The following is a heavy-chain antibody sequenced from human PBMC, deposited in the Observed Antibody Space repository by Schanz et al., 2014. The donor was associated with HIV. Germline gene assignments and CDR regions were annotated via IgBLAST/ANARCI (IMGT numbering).Heavy chain of an antibody. CDR1: GSPYKGYY. Sequence: QVQLQQWGAGLLRPSETLSLTCAVYGSPYKGYYWGWVRQFSDWGLEWIGEINHRGSTRYNPSLTWRVPISGDAPKTQSSLKLSSVPAADTAVYYCARGDDYYGSGTPAYYHAMDVWGQGTTVTVSS. CDR3: ARGDDYYGSGTPAYYHAMDV. CDR2: INHRGST. V-gene: IGHV4-34*01. J-gene: IGHJ6*02. D-gene: IGHD3-10*01.